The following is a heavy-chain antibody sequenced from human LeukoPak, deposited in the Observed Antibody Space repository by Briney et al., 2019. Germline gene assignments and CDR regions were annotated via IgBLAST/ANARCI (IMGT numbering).Heavy chain of an antibody. V-gene: IGHV1-69*13. D-gene: IGHD2-15*01. CDR2: ILPIFGTA. CDR3: ARDLRYCSGGSCYSYYFDY. Sequence: SVKVSCKASGGTFSSYAISWVRQAPGQGLEWMGGILPIFGTANYAQKFQGRVTITADESTSTAYMELSSLRSEDTAVYYCARDLRYCSGGSCYSYYFDYWGQGTLATVSS. CDR1: GGTFSSYA. J-gene: IGHJ4*02.